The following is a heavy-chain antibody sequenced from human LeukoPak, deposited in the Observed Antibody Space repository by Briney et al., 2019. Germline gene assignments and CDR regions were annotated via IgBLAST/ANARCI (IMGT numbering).Heavy chain of an antibody. V-gene: IGHV4-59*01. CDR1: GGSISSYH. J-gene: IGHJ4*02. D-gene: IGHD3-3*01. CDR3: ARAVSSIFGVVTPFDY. CDR2: IFYSGST. Sequence: SETLSLTFTVSGGSISSYHWSWIRQPPGKGLEWIGYIFYSGSTYYNPSLKSRVTISVDMSKNQFSLRLSSVTAADTAVYYCARAVSSIFGVVTPFDYWGQGTLVTVSS.